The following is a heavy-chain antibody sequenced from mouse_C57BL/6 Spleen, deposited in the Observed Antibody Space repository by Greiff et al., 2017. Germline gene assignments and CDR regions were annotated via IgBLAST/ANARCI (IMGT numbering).Heavy chain of an antibody. D-gene: IGHD3-2*02. CDR2: ISDGGSYT. CDR3: AGDSSGYWFAY. J-gene: IGHJ3*01. V-gene: IGHV5-4*03. Sequence: EVKLMESGGGLVKPGGSLKLSCAASGFTFSSYAMSWVRQTPEKRLEWVATISDGGSYTYYPDNVKGRFTISRDNAKNNLYLQMSHLKSEDTAMYYCAGDSSGYWFAYWGQGTLVTVSA. CDR1: GFTFSSYA.